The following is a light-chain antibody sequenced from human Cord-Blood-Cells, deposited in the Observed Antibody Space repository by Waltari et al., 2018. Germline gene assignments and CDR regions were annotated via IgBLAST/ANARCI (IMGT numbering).Light chain of an antibody. J-gene: IGKJ4*01. CDR1: QDISNY. Sequence: DIQMTQSPSSLSASVGDRVTITCHASQDISNYLNWYQQKPGKAPKLLIYDASNLETGVPSRFSGSGSGTDFTFTISNLQPEDIATYYCQQYDNLPLTFGGGTKVEIK. CDR3: QQYDNLPLT. CDR2: DAS. V-gene: IGKV1-33*01.